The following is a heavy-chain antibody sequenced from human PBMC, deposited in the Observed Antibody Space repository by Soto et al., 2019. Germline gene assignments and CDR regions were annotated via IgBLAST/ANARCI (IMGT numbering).Heavy chain of an antibody. V-gene: IGHV1-18*01. Sequence: QVQLVQSGAEVKKPGASVKVSCKASGYTFTSYGISWVRQAPGQGLEWMGWISAYNGNTNYAQKLQGRVTMTTDTSTNTADLELRSLRSGDTAVYYCARRGLSSYYYGMDVWGQGTTVIVSS. D-gene: IGHD3-10*01. CDR2: ISAYNGNT. CDR1: GYTFTSYG. CDR3: ARRGLSSYYYGMDV. J-gene: IGHJ6*02.